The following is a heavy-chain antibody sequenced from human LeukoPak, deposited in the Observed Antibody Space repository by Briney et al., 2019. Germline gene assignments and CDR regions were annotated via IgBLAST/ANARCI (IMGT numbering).Heavy chain of an antibody. CDR2: ISAYNGNT. CDR3: ARRPPAYDSSGSFDY. V-gene: IGHV1-18*01. Sequence: ASVKVSCKASGYTFTSYGISWVRQAPGQGLEWMGWISAYNGNTNYAQKLQGRVTMTTDTSTSTAYMELRSLRSDDTAVYYCARRPPAYDSSGSFDYWGQGTLVTVSS. J-gene: IGHJ4*02. D-gene: IGHD3-22*01. CDR1: GYTFTSYG.